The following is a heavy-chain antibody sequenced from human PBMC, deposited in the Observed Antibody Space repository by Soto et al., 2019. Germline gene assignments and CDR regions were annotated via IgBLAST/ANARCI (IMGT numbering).Heavy chain of an antibody. CDR2: ISWDGGST. J-gene: IGHJ6*02. CDR3: AKAVGYCSSTSCLGGYYYGMDV. V-gene: IGHV3-43*01. Sequence: GGSLRLSCAASGFTFDDYTMHWVRQAPGKGLEWVSLISWDGGSTYYADSVKGRFTISRDNSKNSLYLQMNSLRTEDTALYYCAKAVGYCSSTSCLGGYYYGMDVWSQGTTVTVSS. D-gene: IGHD2-2*01. CDR1: GFTFDDYT.